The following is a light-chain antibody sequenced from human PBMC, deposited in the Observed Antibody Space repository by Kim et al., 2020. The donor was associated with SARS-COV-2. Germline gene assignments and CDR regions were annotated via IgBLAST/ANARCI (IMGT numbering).Light chain of an antibody. CDR3: QQYGSSLYA. Sequence: EIVLSQSPGTLSLSPGERATLSCRASQNIRNNYLAWYQQKPGQAPRLLIFGAFNRASGIPERFSGSGSGTEFTLSISRLEPEDFAVYYCQQYGSSLYAFGPGTKLEI. V-gene: IGKV3-20*01. J-gene: IGKJ2*01. CDR1: QNIRNNY. CDR2: GAF.